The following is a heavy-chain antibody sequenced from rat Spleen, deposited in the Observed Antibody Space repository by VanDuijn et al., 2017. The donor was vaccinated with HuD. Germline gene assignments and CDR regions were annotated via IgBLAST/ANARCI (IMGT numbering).Heavy chain of an antibody. CDR3: TRSGWGY. D-gene: IGHD1-12*02. J-gene: IGHJ2*01. V-gene: IGHV5S10*01. CDR2: IIYDGTRT. CDR1: GFIFRNYD. Sequence: EVRLVESGGGLVRPGGSLKVSCEASGFIFRNYDMAWVRQAPKKGLEWVATIIYDGTRTHYRDSVKGRFTISRDNAKSTLYLQMNSLRSEDTATYYCTRSGWGYWGQGVMVTVSS.